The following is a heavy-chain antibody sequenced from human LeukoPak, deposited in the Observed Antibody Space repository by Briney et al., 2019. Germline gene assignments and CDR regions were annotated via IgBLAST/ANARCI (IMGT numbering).Heavy chain of an antibody. V-gene: IGHV3-21*04. Sequence: GGSLRLSCAASGFTFSSYSMNWVRQAPWRGREWVSSISSSSSYKYYADSVKGRFTISRDNAKKSLYGQMNSLRAEDTAVYYCAKWLAAEVYYYDSSGYLSWGQGILVTVSS. CDR2: ISSSSSYK. CDR1: GFTFSSYS. J-gene: IGHJ4*02. CDR3: AKWLAAEVYYYDSSGYLS. D-gene: IGHD3-22*01.